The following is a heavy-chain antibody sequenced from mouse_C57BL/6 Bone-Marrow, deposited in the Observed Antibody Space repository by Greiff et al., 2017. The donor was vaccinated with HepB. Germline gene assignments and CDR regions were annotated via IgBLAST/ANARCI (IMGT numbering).Heavy chain of an antibody. V-gene: IGHV14-3*01. CDR3: ARPSYYGSSFDY. CDR1: GFNIKNTY. Sequence: EVKLVESVAELVRPGASVKLSCTASGFNIKNTYMHWVKQRPEQGLEWIGRIDPANGNTKYAPKFQGKATITADTSSNTAYLQLSSLTSEDTAIYYCARPSYYGSSFDYWGQGTTLTVSS. CDR2: IDPANGNT. J-gene: IGHJ2*01. D-gene: IGHD1-1*01.